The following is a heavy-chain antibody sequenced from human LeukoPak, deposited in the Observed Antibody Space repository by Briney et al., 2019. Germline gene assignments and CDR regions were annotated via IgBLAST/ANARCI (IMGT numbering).Heavy chain of an antibody. D-gene: IGHD3-22*01. CDR2: ISAYNGNT. Sequence: ASVKVSCKASGYTFTSYGISWVRQAPGQGLEWMGWISAYNGNTNYAQKLQGRVTVTTDTSTSTAYMELRSLRSDDTAVYYCARDGYVSGYYYDSSRSRPFDYWGQGTLLTVSS. CDR3: ARDGYVSGYYYDSSRSRPFDY. V-gene: IGHV1-18*01. J-gene: IGHJ4*02. CDR1: GYTFTSYG.